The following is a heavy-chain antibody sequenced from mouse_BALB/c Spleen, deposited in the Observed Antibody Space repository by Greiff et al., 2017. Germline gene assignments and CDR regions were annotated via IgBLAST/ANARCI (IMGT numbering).Heavy chain of an antibody. Sequence: VMLVESGPGLVAPSQSLSITCTVSGFSLTGYGVNWVRQPPGKGLEWLGMIWGDGSTDYNSALKSRLSISKDNSKSQVFLKMNSLQTDDTARYYCARDGGLYDGYSYAMDYWGQGTSVTVSS. V-gene: IGHV2-6-7*01. J-gene: IGHJ4*01. CDR2: IWGDGST. CDR1: GFSLTGYG. CDR3: ARDGGLYDGYSYAMDY. D-gene: IGHD2-3*01.